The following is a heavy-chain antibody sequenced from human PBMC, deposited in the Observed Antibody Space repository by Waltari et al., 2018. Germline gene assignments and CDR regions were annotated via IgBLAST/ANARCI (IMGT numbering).Heavy chain of an antibody. J-gene: IGHJ4*02. Sequence: EVQLVESGGGLVEPGGSLSLSCGASGCTFSYDWMTWVRQAPGKGLEWVANIEEDGSVKYYADSVKGRFTISRDNAKNSLYLQMNSLRADDTAVYYCARDPGRLGSFIEYWGLGTLVTVS. V-gene: IGHV3-7*01. D-gene: IGHD3-10*01. CDR2: IEEDGSVK. CDR3: ARDPGRLGSFIEY. CDR1: GCTFSYDW.